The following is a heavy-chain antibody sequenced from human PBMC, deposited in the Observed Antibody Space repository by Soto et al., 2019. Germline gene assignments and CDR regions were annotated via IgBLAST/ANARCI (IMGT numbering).Heavy chain of an antibody. J-gene: IGHJ3*02. CDR2: ISSSSSTI. V-gene: IGHV3-48*01. CDR1: GFTFSTYS. Sequence: PGGSLRLSCAASGFTFSTYSMNWVRQAPGKGLEWVSYISSSSSTIFYTDSVKGRFTVSRDNAKNSLYLQMNSLRVEDTAVYYCARGCSGGSCYRGDAFDIWGQGTMVTVSS. D-gene: IGHD2-15*01. CDR3: ARGCSGGSCYRGDAFDI.